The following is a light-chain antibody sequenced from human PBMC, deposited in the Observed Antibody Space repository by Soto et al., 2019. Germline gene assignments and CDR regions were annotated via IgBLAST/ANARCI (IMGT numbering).Light chain of an antibody. CDR2: DAS. J-gene: IGKJ1*01. CDR3: QQYNSYWT. V-gene: IGKV1-5*01. CDR1: QGISTY. Sequence: DIQMTQSPSSLSASVGDSVTITCRASQGISTYLNWYQQKPGKAPKLLIYDASSLESGVPSRFSGSGSGTEFTPTISSLQPDDFATYYCQQYNSYWTFGQGTKVDIK.